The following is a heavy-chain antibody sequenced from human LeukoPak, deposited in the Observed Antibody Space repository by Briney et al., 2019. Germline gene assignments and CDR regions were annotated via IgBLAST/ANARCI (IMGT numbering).Heavy chain of an antibody. CDR3: ARDLTIFGVVIIEGEH. CDR2: IYHSGST. V-gene: IGHV4-4*02. CDR1: GGSISSSNW. Sequence: SETLSLTCAVSGGSISSSNWWSWVRQPPGEGLEWIGEIYHSGSTNYNPSLKSRVTISVDKSKNQFSLKLSSVTTADTAVYYCARDLTIFGVVIIEGEHWGQGTLVTVSS. J-gene: IGHJ1*01. D-gene: IGHD3-3*01.